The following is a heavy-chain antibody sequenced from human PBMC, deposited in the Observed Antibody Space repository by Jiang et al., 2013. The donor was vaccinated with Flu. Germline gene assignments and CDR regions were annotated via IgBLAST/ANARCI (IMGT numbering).Heavy chain of an antibody. CDR2: IYTSGSS. V-gene: IGHV4-4*07. D-gene: IGHD5-24*01. J-gene: IGHJ3*02. CDR1: GGSVSSYY. Sequence: PGLVKPSGTLSLTCTVSGGSVSSYYWNWTRQPAGKGLEWIGRIYTSGSSDYSPSLKSRLTMSIDNSKNQFSLKLNSVTAADTAVYYCARDPMGAFDIWGQGTTVIVSS. CDR3: ARDPMGAFDI.